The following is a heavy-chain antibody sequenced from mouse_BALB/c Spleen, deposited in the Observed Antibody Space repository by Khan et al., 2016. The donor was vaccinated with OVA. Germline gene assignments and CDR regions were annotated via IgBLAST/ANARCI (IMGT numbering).Heavy chain of an antibody. CDR3: AKGVWSYYYTLDY. CDR1: GFSLSDYG. J-gene: IGHJ4*01. V-gene: IGHV2-6-5*01. CDR2: IWGGGST. Sequence: QVQLKESGPGLVAPSQNLSITCTVSGFSLSDYGVSWIRQPPGKVLEWLGVIWGGGSTYYNSALKSRLSISKDNSKSQVFLKMSSLQSDDTAMFYCAKGVWSYYYTLDYWGQGTSVTVSS.